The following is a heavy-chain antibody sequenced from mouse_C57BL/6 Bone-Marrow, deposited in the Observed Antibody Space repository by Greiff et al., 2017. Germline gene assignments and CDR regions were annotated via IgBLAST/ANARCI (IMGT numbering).Heavy chain of an antibody. CDR2: IRNKANGYTT. CDR3: ARYRGWLLPFDY. CDR1: GFTFTDYY. Sequence: EVHLVESGGGLVQPGGSLRLSCAASGFTFTDYYMSWVRQPPGKALEWLGFIRNKANGYTTEYSASVKGRFTISRDNSQSILYLQMNALRAEDSATYYCARYRGWLLPFDYWGQGTTLTVSS. D-gene: IGHD2-3*01. V-gene: IGHV7-3*01. J-gene: IGHJ2*01.